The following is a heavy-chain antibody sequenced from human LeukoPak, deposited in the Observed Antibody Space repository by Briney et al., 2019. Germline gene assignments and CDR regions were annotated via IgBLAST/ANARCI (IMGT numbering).Heavy chain of an antibody. CDR1: GYTFTSYD. V-gene: IGHV1-8*01. Sequence: ASVKVSFKASGYTFTSYDINWVRPATGQGLEWMGWMNPNSGNTGYAQKFQGRVTMTRNTSISTAYMELSSLRSEDTAVYYCARGLRVERVRGSYYFDYWGQGTLVTVSS. CDR2: MNPNSGNT. CDR3: ARGLRVERVRGSYYFDY. D-gene: IGHD3-10*01. J-gene: IGHJ4*02.